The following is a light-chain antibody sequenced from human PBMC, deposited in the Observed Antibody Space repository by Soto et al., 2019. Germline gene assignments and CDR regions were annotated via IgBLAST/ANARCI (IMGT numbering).Light chain of an antibody. V-gene: IGLV2-14*01. Sequence: QSVLTQPASVSGSPGQSITISCTGTSSDVGGYNYVSWYQQHPGKAPKLMIYDVSNRPSGVSNRFSDSKSGNTASLTISGLQAEDEADYYCSSYTSSSTLRVFGTGTKVTVL. CDR3: SSYTSSSTLRV. CDR1: SSDVGGYNY. CDR2: DVS. J-gene: IGLJ1*01.